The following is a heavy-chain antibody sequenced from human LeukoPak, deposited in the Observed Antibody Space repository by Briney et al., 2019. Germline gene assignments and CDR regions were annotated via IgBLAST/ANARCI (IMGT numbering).Heavy chain of an antibody. D-gene: IGHD5-24*01. J-gene: IGHJ4*02. CDR1: GFSFSSFA. V-gene: IGHV3-23*01. Sequence: GGSLTLSCTVSGFSFSSFAMSWDRQAQGQGMEWVSSISFAAVTTYYADSVKGRFTTSRDNSKNTLYLQMNNLRAEDTAVYFCAKDSQVIINFYFESWGQGTLVTVSS. CDR3: AKDSQVIINFYFES. CDR2: ISFAAVTT.